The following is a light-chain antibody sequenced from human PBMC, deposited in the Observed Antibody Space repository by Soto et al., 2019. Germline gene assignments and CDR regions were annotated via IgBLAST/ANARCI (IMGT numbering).Light chain of an antibody. CDR3: QQYGSSPWT. CDR2: GAS. V-gene: IGKV3-20*01. Sequence: EIVLTQSPGTLSLSPVERATLSCRSSQSVSSNLAWYQQKPGQAPRLLIYGASSRATGIPDRFSGSGSGTDFTLTISRLEPEDFAVYYCQQYGSSPWTFGQGTKVDNK. J-gene: IGKJ1*01. CDR1: QSVSSN.